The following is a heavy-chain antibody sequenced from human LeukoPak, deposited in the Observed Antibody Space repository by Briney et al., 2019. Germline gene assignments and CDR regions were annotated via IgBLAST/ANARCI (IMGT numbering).Heavy chain of an antibody. CDR2: IYYSGST. CDR1: GGSISSSSYY. Sequence: TSETLSLTCTVSGGSISSSSYYWGWIRQPPGKGLEWIGSIYYSGSTYYNPSLKSRVTISVDTSKNQFSLKLSSVTAADTAVYYCARPSRVRTIDYWGQGTLVTVSS. CDR3: ARPSRVRTIDY. V-gene: IGHV4-39*01. D-gene: IGHD4-23*01. J-gene: IGHJ4*02.